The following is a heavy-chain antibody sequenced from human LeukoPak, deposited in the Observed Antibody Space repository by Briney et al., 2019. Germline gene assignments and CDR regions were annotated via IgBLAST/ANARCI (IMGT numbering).Heavy chain of an antibody. D-gene: IGHD3-22*01. Sequence: KPSETLSLTCTVSGGSISSSSYYWGWIRQPPGKGLDWIGSIYYSGSTNYNPSLKSRVTISVDTSKNQFSLKLSSVTAADTAVYYCARVLDSSGYCYGFDPWGQGTLVTVSS. CDR3: ARVLDSSGYCYGFDP. V-gene: IGHV4-39*07. J-gene: IGHJ5*02. CDR2: IYYSGST. CDR1: GGSISSSSYY.